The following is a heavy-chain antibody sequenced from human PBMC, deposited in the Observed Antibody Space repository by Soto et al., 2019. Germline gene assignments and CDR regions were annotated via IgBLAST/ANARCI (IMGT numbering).Heavy chain of an antibody. D-gene: IGHD6-13*01. CDR1: GFTFTSYA. J-gene: IGHJ4*02. CDR2: ISGTGYNT. V-gene: IGHV3-23*01. CDR3: EKAGFSSSWSPTYFDY. Sequence: EVQLLESGGGLVQPGGSLRLSCAASGFTFTSYAMNWVRLAPGKGLEWVSAISGTGYNTYYADSVKGRFTISRDNTKNTLYLQMHSLRDEDTAVYYCEKAGFSSSWSPTYFDYWGQGTLVTVSS.